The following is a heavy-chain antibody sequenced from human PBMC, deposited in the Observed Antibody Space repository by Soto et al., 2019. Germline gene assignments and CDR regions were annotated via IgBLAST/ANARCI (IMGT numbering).Heavy chain of an antibody. CDR1: GGTFSSYA. D-gene: IGHD1-26*01. V-gene: IGHV1-69*13. J-gene: IGHJ5*02. Sequence: AVKVSCKASGGTFSSYAINWVRQAPGQGLEWMAGIIPILGTPNYAQKFQGRVTITADESTSTAYMEVSSLTSEDTAMYYCARSSGGNFGIIIEGTNWFAPWGQGTLVTVSS. CDR3: ARSSGGNFGIIIEGTNWFAP. CDR2: IIPILGTP.